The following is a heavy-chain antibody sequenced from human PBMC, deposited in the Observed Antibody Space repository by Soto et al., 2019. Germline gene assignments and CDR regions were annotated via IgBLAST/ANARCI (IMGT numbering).Heavy chain of an antibody. CDR2: VFHTGNT. D-gene: IGHD7-27*01. V-gene: IGHV4-4*02. Sequence: SGTLSITCAVSGDSISSRVWWTWVRQPPGKGLEWIGEVFHTGNTNYNPSLKSRVTMSVDKSTNEFSLKVTSVTAADTAIYYCARKAWVRFDYWGQGALVTVSS. J-gene: IGHJ4*02. CDR1: GDSISSRVW. CDR3: ARKAWVRFDY.